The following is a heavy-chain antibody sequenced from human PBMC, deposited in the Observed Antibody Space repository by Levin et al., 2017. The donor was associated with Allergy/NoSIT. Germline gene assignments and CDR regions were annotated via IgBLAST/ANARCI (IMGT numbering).Heavy chain of an antibody. J-gene: IGHJ4*02. Sequence: GESLKISCAASGFSLSTYWMTWVRQAPGKGLEWVANIKQDGSEKYYVDSVKGRFTISRDNAKNSLYLQMDSLRAEDTAVYYCTRDARGSYCGCDCYSWDFWGQGTLVTVSS. CDR3: TRDARGSYCGCDCYSWDF. D-gene: IGHD2-21*02. V-gene: IGHV3-7*01. CDR1: GFSLSTYW. CDR2: IKQDGSEK.